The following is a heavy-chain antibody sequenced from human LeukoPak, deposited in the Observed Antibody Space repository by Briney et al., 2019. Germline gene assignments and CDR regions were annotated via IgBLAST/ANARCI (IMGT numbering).Heavy chain of an antibody. Sequence: ASVKVSCKASGYTFTSYDINWVRQATGQGLEWMGWMNPNSGNTGYAQKFQGRVTMTRNTSISTAYMELSSLRSEDTAVYYCARGFRTYYDYVWGSYRYGGDAFDIWGQGTMVTVSS. J-gene: IGHJ3*02. CDR2: MNPNSGNT. CDR1: GYTFTSYD. V-gene: IGHV1-8*01. D-gene: IGHD3-16*02. CDR3: ARGFRTYYDYVWGSYRYGGDAFDI.